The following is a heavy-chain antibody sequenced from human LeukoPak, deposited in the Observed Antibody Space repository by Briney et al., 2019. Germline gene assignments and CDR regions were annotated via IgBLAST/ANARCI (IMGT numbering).Heavy chain of an antibody. Sequence: GGSLRLSCAASGFTFSSYWMSRVRQAPGKGLEWVANIKQDGSEKYYVDSVKGRFTISRDNAKNSLYLQMNSLRAEDTAVYYCAREGYSSSWPDAFDIWGQGTMVTVSS. CDR2: IKQDGSEK. D-gene: IGHD6-13*01. J-gene: IGHJ3*02. V-gene: IGHV3-7*01. CDR3: AREGYSSSWPDAFDI. CDR1: GFTFSSYW.